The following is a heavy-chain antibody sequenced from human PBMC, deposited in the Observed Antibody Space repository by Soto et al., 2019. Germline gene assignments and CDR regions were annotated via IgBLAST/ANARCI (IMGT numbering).Heavy chain of an antibody. Sequence: EVQLVESGGGLVQPGGSLRLSCAASGFTFSSYSMNWVRQAPGKGLEWVSYISSSSSTIYYADSVKGRFTISRDNAKNSLYLQMNSLRDEDTAVYYCARDLGPDYGDYVAGLIGAFDIWGQGTMVTVSS. CDR2: ISSSSSTI. D-gene: IGHD4-17*01. CDR1: GFTFSSYS. J-gene: IGHJ3*02. CDR3: ARDLGPDYGDYVAGLIGAFDI. V-gene: IGHV3-48*02.